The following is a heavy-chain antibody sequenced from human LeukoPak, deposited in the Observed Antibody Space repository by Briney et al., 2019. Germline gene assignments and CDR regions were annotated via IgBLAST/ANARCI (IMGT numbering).Heavy chain of an antibody. D-gene: IGHD2-15*01. V-gene: IGHV3-30*18. CDR2: ISYDGSNT. CDR3: AKDQGYCSGGSCYEYDY. Sequence: GGSLRLSCAASGFTFKTYGMHWVRQAPGKGLEWVAVISYDGSNTYYADSVKGRFTISRDNSKNTLYLQMDSLGTEDTAVYCCAKDQGYCSGGSCYEYDYWGQGTLVTVSS. J-gene: IGHJ4*02. CDR1: GFTFKTYG.